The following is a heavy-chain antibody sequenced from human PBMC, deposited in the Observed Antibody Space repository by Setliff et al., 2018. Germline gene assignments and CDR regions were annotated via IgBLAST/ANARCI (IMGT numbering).Heavy chain of an antibody. CDR2: INAGNGNT. V-gene: IGHV1-3*01. D-gene: IGHD5-18*01. CDR3: ARAPSVELVTIRTNSWFTY. CDR1: GYTFTGYA. Sequence: ASVKVSCKASGYTFTGYAMHWVRQAPGQRLEWMGWINAGNGNTKYSQKFQGRVTITRDTSASTAYMELSSLTSDDSAFYYCARAPSVELVTIRTNSWFTYWGQGTLVTVSS. J-gene: IGHJ4*02.